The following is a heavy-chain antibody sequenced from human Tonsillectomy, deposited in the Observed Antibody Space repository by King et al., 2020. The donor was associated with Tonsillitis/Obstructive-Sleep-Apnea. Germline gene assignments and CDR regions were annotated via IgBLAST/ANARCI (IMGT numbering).Heavy chain of an antibody. D-gene: IGHD2-15*01. V-gene: IGHV7-4-1*02. CDR2: INTNTGNP. Sequence: VQLVESGSELKKPGASVKVSCKASGYIFTDYAMIWVRQAPGQGLEWMGWINTNTGNPTYAQGFTGRFVFSLDTSVTTAYLQISSLKAEDTAVYYCARGQRSCGSGRCYPQGGWFDPWGQGTLVTVSS. J-gene: IGHJ5*02. CDR3: ARGQRSCGSGRCYPQGGWFDP. CDR1: GYIFTDYA.